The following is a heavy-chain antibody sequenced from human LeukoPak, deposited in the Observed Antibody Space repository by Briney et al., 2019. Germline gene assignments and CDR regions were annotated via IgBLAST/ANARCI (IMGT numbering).Heavy chain of an antibody. V-gene: IGHV4-59*08. D-gene: IGHD1-14*01. CDR3: ARLPPEPDYYYYYYMDV. Sequence: PETLSLTCTVSVGSISSFYWSWVRQPPGKGLEWIGCIYYSVSTTYNPSLKSRVTISVDTSKYQFSLKLSSVTAADTAVYYWARLPPEPDYYYYYYMDVWGKGTTVTVSS. J-gene: IGHJ6*03. CDR2: IYYSVST. CDR1: VGSISSFY.